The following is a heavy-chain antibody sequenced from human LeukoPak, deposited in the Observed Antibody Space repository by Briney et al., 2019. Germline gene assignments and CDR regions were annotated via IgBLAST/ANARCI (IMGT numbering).Heavy chain of an antibody. CDR1: GVSISSTSYY. CDR2: IYYSGST. J-gene: IGHJ4*02. D-gene: IGHD3-16*01. CDR3: ARGNYDYVWGGIDY. V-gene: IGHV4-39*01. Sequence: SETLSLTCTVSGVSISSTSYYWGWIRQPPGKGLEWIASIYYSGSTYYNPSLKSRVTISVDTSKNQFSLKLSSVTAADMAVYYCARGNYDYVWGGIDYWGQGTLVTVSS.